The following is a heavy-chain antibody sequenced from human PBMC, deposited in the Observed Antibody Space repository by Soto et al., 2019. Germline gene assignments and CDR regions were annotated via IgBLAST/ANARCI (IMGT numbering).Heavy chain of an antibody. CDR2: INQDGGGT. D-gene: IGHD6-19*01. CDR3: ARYFRGSGRYFFDY. J-gene: IGHJ4*02. CDR1: VFTFISSF. V-gene: IGHV3-7*03. Sequence: GGSLRLSCVASVFTFISSFMGWVRQAPGKGLEWVANINQDGGGTYYVDSVEGRFTISRDNAKDSLYLQMNSPRGEDTAVYYCARYFRGSGRYFFDYWGQGTLVTVSS.